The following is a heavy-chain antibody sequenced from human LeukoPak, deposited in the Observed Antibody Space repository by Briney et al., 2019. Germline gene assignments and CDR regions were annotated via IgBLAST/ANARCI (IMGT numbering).Heavy chain of an antibody. CDR2: INCVGDTS. J-gene: IGHJ4*02. CDR3: AKDRQYGDYGGGDFFDS. Sequence: GGSLRLSCAASGFTFDDYAMHWIRQAPGKGLQWISSINCVGDTSSYADSVKGRFTVSRDNTKGSLYLQMHSLRSEDTALYYCAKDRQYGDYGGGDFFDSWGQGTLVTVSS. V-gene: IGHV3-43D*03. D-gene: IGHD4-17*01. CDR1: GFTFDDYA.